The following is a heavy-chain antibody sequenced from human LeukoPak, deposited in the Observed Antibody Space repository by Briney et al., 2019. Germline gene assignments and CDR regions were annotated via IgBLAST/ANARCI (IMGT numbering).Heavy chain of an antibody. CDR1: GYTFTSYY. V-gene: IGHV1-46*01. J-gene: IGHJ4*02. Sequence: GASVKVSCEASGYTFTSYYMHWVRQAPGQGLEWMGIINPSGGSTSYAQKFQGRVTMTRDTSTSTVYMELSSLRSEDTAVYYCARDPTGTASRGRYFDYWGQGTLVTVSS. D-gene: IGHD1-1*01. CDR2: INPSGGST. CDR3: ARDPTGTASRGRYFDY.